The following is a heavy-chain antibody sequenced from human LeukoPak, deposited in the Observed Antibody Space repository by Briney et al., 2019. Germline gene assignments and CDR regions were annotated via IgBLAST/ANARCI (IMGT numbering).Heavy chain of an antibody. Sequence: SETLSLTCTVSGGSISSYYWSWIRQPPGRGLEWIGYIYYSGSTNYNPSLKSRVTISVDTSKNQFSLKLSSVTAADTAVYYCARVRDGYNLYFDYWGQGTLVTVSS. CDR2: IYYSGST. CDR1: GGSISSYY. D-gene: IGHD5-24*01. CDR3: ARVRDGYNLYFDY. J-gene: IGHJ4*02. V-gene: IGHV4-59*01.